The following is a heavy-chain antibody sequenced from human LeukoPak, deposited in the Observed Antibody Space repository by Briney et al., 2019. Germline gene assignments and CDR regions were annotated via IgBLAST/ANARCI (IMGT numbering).Heavy chain of an antibody. V-gene: IGHV3-30-3*01. CDR3: ATFPYDYSNYYRDGRAFDI. CDR1: GFTLSSYA. D-gene: IGHD4-11*01. Sequence: PGGSLRLSCAASGFTLSSYAMHWVRQAPGKGLEWVAVISYDGSNKYYADSVKGRLTISRDNSKNTLYLQMNSLRAEDTAVYYCATFPYDYSNYYRDGRAFDIWGQGTMVTVSS. CDR2: ISYDGSNK. J-gene: IGHJ3*02.